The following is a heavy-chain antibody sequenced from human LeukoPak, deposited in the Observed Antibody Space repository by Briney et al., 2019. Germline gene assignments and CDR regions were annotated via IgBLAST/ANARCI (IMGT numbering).Heavy chain of an antibody. V-gene: IGHV3-33*06. CDR3: AKDRWTGTTFSYYFDY. Sequence: GGSLRLSCAASGFTFSGSAMHWVRQAPGKGLEWVAVIWYDGSNKYYADSVKGRFTISRDNSKNTLYLQMNSLRAEDTAVYYCAKDRWTGTTFSYYFDYWGQGTLVTVSS. J-gene: IGHJ4*02. CDR2: IWYDGSNK. CDR1: GFTFSGSA. D-gene: IGHD1-7*01.